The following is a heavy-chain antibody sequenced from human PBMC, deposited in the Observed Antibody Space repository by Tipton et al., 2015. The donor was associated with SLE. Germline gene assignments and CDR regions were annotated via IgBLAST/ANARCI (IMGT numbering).Heavy chain of an antibody. CDR1: GGSISSGGYY. J-gene: IGHJ4*02. CDR2: IYYSGST. D-gene: IGHD2/OR15-2a*01. CDR3: ARGPFD. Sequence: TLSLTCTVSGGSISSGGYYWSWIRQHPGKGLEWIGYIYYSGSTYYNPSLKNRVTMSVDTSKNQFSLNLKSVTVADTAVYYCARGPFDWGQGTLVTVSS. V-gene: IGHV4-31*03.